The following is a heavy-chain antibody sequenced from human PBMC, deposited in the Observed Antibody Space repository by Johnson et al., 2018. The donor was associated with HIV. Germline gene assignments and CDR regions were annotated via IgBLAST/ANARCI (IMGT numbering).Heavy chain of an antibody. CDR3: STGDIVGRVGETLLPLHDAFDI. CDR2: IKSTSDDGTT. Sequence: MQLVESGGVVVQPGGSLRLSCAASGFIFSDAWMNWLRQAPGKGLEWVGRIKSTSDDGTTDYSTPVKGRFTISRDDSQDTLYLQMNSLRPEDTAGYYCSTGDIVGRVGETLLPLHDAFDIWGQGTMVTVSS. J-gene: IGHJ3*02. CDR1: GFIFSDAW. V-gene: IGHV3-15*01. D-gene: IGHD2-21*01.